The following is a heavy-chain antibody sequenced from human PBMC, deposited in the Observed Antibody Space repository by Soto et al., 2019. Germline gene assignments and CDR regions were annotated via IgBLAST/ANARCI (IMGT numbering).Heavy chain of an antibody. CDR3: ATMIFGVGTDH. Sequence: PGGSLRLSCAASGFTFTDYWMNWVRQAPGKGLEWVANIKQDGNQKYYVDSVKGRFTISRDNAKNSLYLQMNSLRAEDTAVYYCATMIFGVGTDHWGQGTLVTVSS. CDR2: IKQDGNQK. V-gene: IGHV3-7*01. CDR1: GFTFTDYW. D-gene: IGHD3-3*01. J-gene: IGHJ5*02.